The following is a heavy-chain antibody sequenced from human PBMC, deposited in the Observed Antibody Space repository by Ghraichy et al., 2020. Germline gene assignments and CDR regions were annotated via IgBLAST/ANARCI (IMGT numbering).Heavy chain of an antibody. CDR2: ISPNSGGT. D-gene: IGHD4-11*01. CDR1: GYTFTGFY. CDR3: ARDYSNKGFDY. J-gene: IGHJ4*02. V-gene: IGHV1-2*02. Sequence: SVKVSCKASGYTFTGFYMHWVRQAPGQGLEWMGWISPNSGGTSYAQKFQGRVTMTRDTSISTAYMELSRLRSDDTAVYYCARDYSNKGFDYWGQGTLITVSS.